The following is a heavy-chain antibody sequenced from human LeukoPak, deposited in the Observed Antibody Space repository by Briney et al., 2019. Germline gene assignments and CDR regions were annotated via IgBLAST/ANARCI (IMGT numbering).Heavy chain of an antibody. V-gene: IGHV5-51*01. D-gene: IGHD6-6*01. J-gene: IGHJ5*02. CDR2: IYPGDSET. Sequence: GESLKISCKGSGYRFSSYWIGWVRQMPGKGLEWMGIIYPGDSETIYSPSFQGQVTMSADKSTSTAYLQWSSLKASDTAMYYCARRSTARLNWFDPWGQGTLVTVSS. CDR3: ARRSTARLNWFDP. CDR1: GYRFSSYW.